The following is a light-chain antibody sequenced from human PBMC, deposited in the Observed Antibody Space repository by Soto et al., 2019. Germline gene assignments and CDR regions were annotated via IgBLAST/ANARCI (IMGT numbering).Light chain of an antibody. CDR3: QQYKVSPYT. CDR1: QSINGR. CDR2: DVS. Sequence: DIQMTQSPSTLSASIGDRVTITCRASQSINGRLAWYQQKPGRPPKLLIYDVSFLESGVPSRFSGSGSGTDFNLTISSLRHDDFATFYCQQYKVSPYTFGQGTRLDIQ. V-gene: IGKV1-5*01. J-gene: IGKJ2*01.